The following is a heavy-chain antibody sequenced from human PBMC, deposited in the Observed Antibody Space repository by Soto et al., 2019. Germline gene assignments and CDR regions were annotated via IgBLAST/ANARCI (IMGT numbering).Heavy chain of an antibody. CDR1: GFTFCDSY. CDR3: VRGGGGGLFDP. CDR2: ISPGSRYP. D-gene: IGHD2-15*01. V-gene: IGHV3-11*06. Sequence: PWGSLRLSCAGSGFTFCDSYMSFIRHAPGKGLEWLSYISPGSRYPAYADSVKGRFTISRDNAKRSLYLQMMSLTAEDTAIYYCVRGGGGGLFDPWGQGTMVTVSS. J-gene: IGHJ5*02.